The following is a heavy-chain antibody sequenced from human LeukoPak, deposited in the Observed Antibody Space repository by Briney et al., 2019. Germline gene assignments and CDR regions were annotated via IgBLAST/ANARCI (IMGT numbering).Heavy chain of an antibody. CDR1: GGSISSSSYY. V-gene: IGHV4-61*05. Sequence: SETLSLTCTVSGGSISSSSYYWSWIRQPPGKGLEWIVYIYYSGSTNYDPSLKSRVTISVDTSKNQFSLKLSSVTAADTAVYYCARHSKYYYDSSGSYVGYFQHWGQGTLVTVSS. CDR3: ARHSKYYYDSSGSYVGYFQH. J-gene: IGHJ1*01. D-gene: IGHD3-22*01. CDR2: IYYSGST.